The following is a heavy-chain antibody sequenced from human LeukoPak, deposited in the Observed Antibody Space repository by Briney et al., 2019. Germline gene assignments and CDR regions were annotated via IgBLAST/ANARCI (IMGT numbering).Heavy chain of an antibody. D-gene: IGHD4-17*01. V-gene: IGHV4-59*01. CDR2: RQSNGYT. CDR3: ARGVYGAYFDF. Sequence: SETLSLTCEYSGDSLSGYYWSWLRQPPGKGLEWIAYRQSNGYTEYYPSLMSRVTISLDTSKRQLSLKLTSVTAADTAVYYCARGVYGAYFDFWGQGTLVTVSS. J-gene: IGHJ4*02. CDR1: GDSLSGYY.